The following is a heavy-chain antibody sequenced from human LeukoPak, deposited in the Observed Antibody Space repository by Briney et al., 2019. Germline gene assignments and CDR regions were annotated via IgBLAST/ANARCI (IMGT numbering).Heavy chain of an antibody. Sequence: GGSLKLSCAASGFTFSSYAMSWVRQAPGKGLEWVSAISGSGGSTYYADSVKGRFTISRDNSKNTLYLQMNSLRAEDTAVYYCAKDGRITIFGVVIDYWGQGTLVTVSS. CDR1: GFTFSSYA. V-gene: IGHV3-23*01. CDR3: AKDGRITIFGVVIDY. D-gene: IGHD3-3*01. CDR2: ISGSGGST. J-gene: IGHJ4*02.